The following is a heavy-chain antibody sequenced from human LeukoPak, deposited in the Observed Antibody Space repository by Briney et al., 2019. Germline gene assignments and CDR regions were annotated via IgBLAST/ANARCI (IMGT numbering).Heavy chain of an antibody. J-gene: IGHJ4*02. V-gene: IGHV1-8*03. CDR1: GYTFTSYD. CDR3: ARDRVATRPYYYDS. Sequence: GASVKVSCKASGYTFTSYDINWVRQATGQGLEWMGWMNPNSGNTGYAQKFQGRVTITRNTSISTAYMELSSLRSEDTAVYYCARDRVATRPYYYDSWGQGTLVTVSS. D-gene: IGHD2-21*01. CDR2: MNPNSGNT.